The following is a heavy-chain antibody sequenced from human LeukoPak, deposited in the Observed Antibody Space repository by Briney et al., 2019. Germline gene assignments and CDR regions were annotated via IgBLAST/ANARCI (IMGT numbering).Heavy chain of an antibody. CDR1: GFTFSSYG. V-gene: IGHV3-30*18. CDR3: AKPYDSTYYYYYYGMDV. J-gene: IGHJ6*02. Sequence: QPGGSLGLSCAASGFTFSSYGMHWVRQAPGKGLEWVAVISYDGSNKYYADSVKGRFTISRDNSKNTLYLQMNSLRAEDTAVYYCAKPYDSTYYYYYYGMDVWGQGTTVTVSS. CDR2: ISYDGSNK. D-gene: IGHD3-22*01.